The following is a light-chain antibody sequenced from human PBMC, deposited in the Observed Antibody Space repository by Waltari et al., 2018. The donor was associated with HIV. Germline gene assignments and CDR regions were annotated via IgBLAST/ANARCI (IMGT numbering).Light chain of an antibody. CDR2: RNN. V-gene: IGLV1-47*01. Sequence: QSVLTQPPSASGTPGQRVTISCSGSSSNIGSNYVYWYQQLPGTAPKLLNYRNNQRPSGFPARFSGSKAGTSASLAISGLRSEDDAEYYCATWDDSLSVVVFGGGTKLTVL. CDR3: ATWDDSLSVVV. CDR1: SSNIGSNY. J-gene: IGLJ2*01.